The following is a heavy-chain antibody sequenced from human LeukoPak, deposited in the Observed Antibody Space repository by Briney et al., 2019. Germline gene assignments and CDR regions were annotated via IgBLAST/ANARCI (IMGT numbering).Heavy chain of an antibody. CDR3: ARVLYSYGIYYFDY. Sequence: GALRLSCAASGFTFSDYYMSWIRQAPGKGLEWVSYISSSSSYTNYADSVKGRFTISRDNAKNSLYLQMNSLRAEDTAVYYCARVLYSYGIYYFDYWGQGTLVTVSS. CDR1: GFTFSDYY. D-gene: IGHD5-18*01. V-gene: IGHV3-11*06. J-gene: IGHJ4*02. CDR2: ISSSSSYT.